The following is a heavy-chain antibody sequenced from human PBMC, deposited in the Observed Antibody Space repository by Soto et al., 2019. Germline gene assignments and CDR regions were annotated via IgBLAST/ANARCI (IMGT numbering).Heavy chain of an antibody. CDR2: ISSSSSTI. V-gene: IGHV3-48*02. CDR3: ARDPSVRRYYDSSGYPDY. Sequence: GGSLRLSCAASGFTVSSYSMNWVRQAPGKGLEWVSYISSSSSTIYYADSVKGRFTISRDNAKNSLYLQMNSLRDEDTAVYYCARDPSVRRYYDSSGYPDYWGQGTLVTVSS. D-gene: IGHD3-22*01. J-gene: IGHJ4*02. CDR1: GFTVSSYS.